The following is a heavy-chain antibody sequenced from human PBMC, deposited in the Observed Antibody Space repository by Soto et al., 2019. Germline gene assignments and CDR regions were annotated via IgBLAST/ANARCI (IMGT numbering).Heavy chain of an antibody. Sequence: QVQLVESRGGVVQPGRSLRLSCAASGFTFSSYGMHWVRQAPGKGLKWVAIISYDGSTKYYADSVKGRFTISRDNSKNTVHLQMNSLRPEDTAVYYCAKDTASGGSPLDYWGQGTLVTVSS. J-gene: IGHJ4*02. D-gene: IGHD2-15*01. CDR1: GFTFSSYG. CDR2: ISYDGSTK. V-gene: IGHV3-30*18. CDR3: AKDTASGGSPLDY.